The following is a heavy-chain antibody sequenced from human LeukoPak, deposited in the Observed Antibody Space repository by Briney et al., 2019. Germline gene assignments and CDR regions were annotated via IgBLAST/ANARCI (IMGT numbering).Heavy chain of an antibody. J-gene: IGHJ6*03. CDR2: ISDRGRT. CDR3: ARQVGYLDSYSYYMDV. D-gene: IGHD5-18*01. V-gene: IGHV4-39*01. CDR1: GGSIRSTTYY. Sequence: PSETLSLTCTVSGGSIRSTTYYWGWIRQPPGKGLEWIGDISDRGRTYNNPSLKSRVTISVDTSRNQFFLKMSSVTAADTAIYYCARQVGYLDSYSYYMDVWGKGTTVTVSS.